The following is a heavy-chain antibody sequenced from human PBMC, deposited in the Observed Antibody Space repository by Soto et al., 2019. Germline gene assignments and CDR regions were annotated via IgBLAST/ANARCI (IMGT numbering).Heavy chain of an antibody. V-gene: IGHV3-53*01. CDR2: IYSGGST. Sequence: LRLSGAASGFTVSSNYMSWVRQAPGKGLEWVSVIYSGGSTYYADSVKGRFTISRDKSKNTLYLQMNSLRAEDTAVYYCARGGSRDKDYWGQGTLVTVSS. J-gene: IGHJ4*02. D-gene: IGHD3-10*01. CDR3: ARGGSRDKDY. CDR1: GFTVSSNY.